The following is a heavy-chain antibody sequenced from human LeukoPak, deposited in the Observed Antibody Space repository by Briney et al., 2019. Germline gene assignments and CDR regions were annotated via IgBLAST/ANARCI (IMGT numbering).Heavy chain of an antibody. J-gene: IGHJ5*02. D-gene: IGHD4-23*01. CDR1: GGSFSSSSYY. Sequence: SETLSLTCAVYGGSFSSSSYYWGWIRQPPGKGLEWIGSIYYSGSTYYNPSLKSRVTISVDTSKNQFSLKLSSVTAADTAVYYCARHYGGNSRSFHTYWFDPWGQGTLVTVSS. V-gene: IGHV4-39*01. CDR2: IYYSGST. CDR3: ARHYGGNSRSFHTYWFDP.